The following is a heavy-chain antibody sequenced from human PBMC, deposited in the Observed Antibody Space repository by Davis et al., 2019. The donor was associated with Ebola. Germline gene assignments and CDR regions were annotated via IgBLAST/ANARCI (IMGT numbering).Heavy chain of an antibody. Sequence: GESLKISCAASGFTFSSFRMSWVRQAPGKGLEWVAKIKQDGSEKYYVDSVKGRFTISRDNAKNSLYLQMNSLRAEDTAVYYCARSSPLGYSYGYYGLDVWGQGTTVTVSS. D-gene: IGHD5-18*01. CDR3: ARSSPLGYSYGYYGLDV. CDR1: GFTFSSFR. V-gene: IGHV3-7*03. J-gene: IGHJ6*02. CDR2: IKQDGSEK.